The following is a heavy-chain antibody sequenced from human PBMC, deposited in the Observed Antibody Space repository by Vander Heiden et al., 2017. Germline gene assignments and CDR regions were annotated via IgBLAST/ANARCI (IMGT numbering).Heavy chain of an antibody. CDR1: GFTFDDYA. D-gene: IGHD2-15*01. V-gene: IGHV3-9*01. Sequence: EVQLVESGGGLVQPGRSLRLSCAASGFTFDDYAMHWVRQAPGKGLEWVSGISWNSGSIGYADSVKGRFTISRDNAKNSLYLQMNSLRAEDTALYYCAKDIHPYCSGGSCYSPFDYWGQGTLVTVSS. J-gene: IGHJ4*02. CDR3: AKDIHPYCSGGSCYSPFDY. CDR2: ISWNSGSI.